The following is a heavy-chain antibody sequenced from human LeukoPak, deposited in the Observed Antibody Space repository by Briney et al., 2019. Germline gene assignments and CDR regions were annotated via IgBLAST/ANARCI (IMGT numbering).Heavy chain of an antibody. CDR3: ARSPFLYDSSGYYYWSDF. D-gene: IGHD3-22*01. CDR2: IHPNTGGA. J-gene: IGHJ4*02. CDR1: GYTFIGYY. Sequence: ASVKVSCKASGYTFIGYYMHWVRQAPGQGREWNGWIHPNTGGANYAQKFQGRATITRDTSISTAYMELSRLRSDDTAVYYCARSPFLYDSSGYYYWSDFWGQGTLVTVSS. V-gene: IGHV1-2*02.